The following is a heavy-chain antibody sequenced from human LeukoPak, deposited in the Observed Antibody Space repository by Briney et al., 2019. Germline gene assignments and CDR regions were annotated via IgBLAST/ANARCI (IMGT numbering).Heavy chain of an antibody. J-gene: IGHJ4*02. Sequence: GASVKVSCKASGYTFTEYYMHWERQAPGQGFEWMGWINPNDGDTNYAQKFQGRVTMTRDTSISTAHMEVSRLRSDDTAVYYCARANFLYCSSSTCLFDYWGQGTLVTVSS. D-gene: IGHD2-2*01. CDR1: GYTFTEYY. V-gene: IGHV1-2*02. CDR3: ARANFLYCSSSTCLFDY. CDR2: INPNDGDT.